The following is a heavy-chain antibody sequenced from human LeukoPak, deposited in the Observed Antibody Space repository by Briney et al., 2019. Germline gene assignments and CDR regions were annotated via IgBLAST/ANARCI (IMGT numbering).Heavy chain of an antibody. CDR2: IKQDGSQK. Sequence: PGGSLRLSCAASGFTFSSYWMSWVRQAPGKGLEWVANIKQDGSQKYYVDTVKGRFTISRDNAKNSLYLQMNSLRAEDTAVYYCVAYKYFSTVTTSWGQGTLVTVSS. CDR3: VAYKYFSTVTTS. CDR1: GFTFSSYW. V-gene: IGHV3-7*01. J-gene: IGHJ5*02. D-gene: IGHD4-17*01.